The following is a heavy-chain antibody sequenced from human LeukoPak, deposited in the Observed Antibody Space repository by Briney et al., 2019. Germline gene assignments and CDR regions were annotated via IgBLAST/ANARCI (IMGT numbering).Heavy chain of an antibody. CDR2: IKQDGSEK. Sequence: QPGGSLRLSCATSGFTFSNFWMSWVRQAPGKGLEWVANIKQDGSEKYYVDSVKGRFTISRDNAKNSLYLQMKSLRAEDTAVYYCANGDGFDYWGQGTLVTVSS. J-gene: IGHJ4*02. CDR1: GFTFSNFW. CDR3: ANGDGFDY. V-gene: IGHV3-7*01. D-gene: IGHD5-24*01.